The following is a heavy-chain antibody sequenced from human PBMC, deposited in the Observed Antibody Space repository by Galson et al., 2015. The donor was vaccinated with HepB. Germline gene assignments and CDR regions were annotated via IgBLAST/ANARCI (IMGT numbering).Heavy chain of an antibody. V-gene: IGHV3-30*02. J-gene: IGHJ4*02. CDR1: GFTFSSYG. D-gene: IGHD3-22*01. Sequence: SLRLSCAASGFTFSSYGMHWVRQAPGKGLEWVAFIRYDGSNKYYADSVKGRFTISRDNSKNTLYLQMNSLRAEDTAVYYCAKDFRTNTYYYDSSGYYFDYWGQGTLVTVSS. CDR2: IRYDGSNK. CDR3: AKDFRTNTYYYDSSGYYFDY.